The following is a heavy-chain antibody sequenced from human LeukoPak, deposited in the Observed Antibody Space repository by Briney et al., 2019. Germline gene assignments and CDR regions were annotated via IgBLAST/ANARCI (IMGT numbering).Heavy chain of an antibody. CDR2: IYSGGRT. CDR1: GFIVSRNY. Sequence: GGSLRLSCAASGFIVSRNYMSWVRQAPGKGLEWVSVIYSGGRTYYADSVKGRFTISRDNSKNTLYLQMNRLRAEDTAVYYCARAGPSSSWHQFDYWGQGTLVTVSS. J-gene: IGHJ4*02. V-gene: IGHV3-66*01. CDR3: ARAGPSSSWHQFDY. D-gene: IGHD6-13*01.